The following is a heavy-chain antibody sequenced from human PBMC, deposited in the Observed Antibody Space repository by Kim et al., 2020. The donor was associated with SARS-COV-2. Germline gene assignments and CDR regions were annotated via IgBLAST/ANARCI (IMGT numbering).Heavy chain of an antibody. J-gene: IGHJ4*02. CDR3: ARSGFDGGTCIDY. CDR2: MYYSGAT. V-gene: IGHV4-30-4*01. Sequence: SETLSLTCSVSGASVSSDDCYWSWIRQPPGKGLEWIGNMYYSGATYYNTSLESRVTISADRAKNQFFLRLNSVTDADTAVYYCARSGFDGGTCIDYWGQGALVSVSS. D-gene: IGHD2-15*01. CDR1: GASVSSDDCY.